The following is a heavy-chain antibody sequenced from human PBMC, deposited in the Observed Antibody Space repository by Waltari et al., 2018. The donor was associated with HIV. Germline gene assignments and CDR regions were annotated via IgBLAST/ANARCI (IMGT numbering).Heavy chain of an antibody. V-gene: IGHV4-34*02. J-gene: IGHJ6*02. CDR2: INHSGSI. CDR3: ARGSWGSGMDV. Sequence: VRLQQWGAGLLKPSEPLSLTCAVYGGSFNGYYWSWIRQPPGKGLECIGEINHSGSIEYNPSLKSRVIISVDRYKNQFSLKLTSVTAADTALYYCARGSWGSGMDVWGRGTTVIVSS. CDR1: GGSFNGYY. D-gene: IGHD7-27*01.